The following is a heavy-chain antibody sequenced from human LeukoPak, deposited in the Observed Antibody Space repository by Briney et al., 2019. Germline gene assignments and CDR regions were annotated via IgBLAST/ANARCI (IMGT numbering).Heavy chain of an antibody. Sequence: GGTLRLSCAASGFTFSSYAMHWVRQAPGKGLEWVAVISYDGSNKYYTDSVKGRFTISRDNSKNTLYLQMSSLRAEDTAVFYCAREEVRGYSYGYYYYAVDVWGQGTMVTVSS. CDR3: AREEVRGYSYGYYYYAVDV. CDR1: GFTFSSYA. CDR2: ISYDGSNK. V-gene: IGHV3-30-3*01. J-gene: IGHJ6*02. D-gene: IGHD5-18*01.